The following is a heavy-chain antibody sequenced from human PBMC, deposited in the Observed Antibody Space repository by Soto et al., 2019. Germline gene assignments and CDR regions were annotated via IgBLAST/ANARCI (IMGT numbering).Heavy chain of an antibody. CDR3: ARGRYCLTGRCFPNWFDS. Sequence: LSLTCSVSGDSISTVDYFWAWIRQPPGQALEYIGYIYKSTTTYYNPSFESRVAISLDTSKSQFSLTVTSVTAAGTAVYFCARGRYCLTGRCFPNWFDSWGQGTLVTVSS. D-gene: IGHD2-15*01. J-gene: IGHJ5*01. CDR2: IYKSTTT. V-gene: IGHV4-30-4*01. CDR1: GDSISTVDYF.